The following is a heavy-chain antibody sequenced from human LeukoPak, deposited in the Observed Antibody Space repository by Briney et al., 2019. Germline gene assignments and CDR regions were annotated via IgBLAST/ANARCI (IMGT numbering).Heavy chain of an antibody. V-gene: IGHV4-4*07. D-gene: IGHD3-22*01. CDR2: IYTSGST. Sequence: PSETLSLTCTVSGGSISSYYWSWIRQPAGKGLEWIGRIYTSGSTNYNPSLKSRVTMSVDTSKNQFSLKLSSVTAADTAVYYCARDYYYYDSSGYYPNWFDPWGQGTLVTVSS. CDR1: GGSISSYY. J-gene: IGHJ5*02. CDR3: ARDYYYYDSSGYYPNWFDP.